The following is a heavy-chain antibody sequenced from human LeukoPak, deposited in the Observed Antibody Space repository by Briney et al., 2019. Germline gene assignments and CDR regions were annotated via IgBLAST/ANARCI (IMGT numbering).Heavy chain of an antibody. J-gene: IGHJ6*02. D-gene: IGHD3-22*01. CDR2: MDPNSGNT. V-gene: IGHV1-8*01. Sequence: GASVKVSCKASGYTFTSYDINWVRQATGQGLEWMGWMDPNSGNTGYAQKFQGRVTMTRNTSISTAYMELSSLRSEDTAVYYCAAEPYYYDSSGYLMDVWGQGTTVTVSS. CDR3: AAEPYYYDSSGYLMDV. CDR1: GYTFTSYD.